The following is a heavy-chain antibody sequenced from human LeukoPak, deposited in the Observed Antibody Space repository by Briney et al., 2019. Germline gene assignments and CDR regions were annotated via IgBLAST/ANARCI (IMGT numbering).Heavy chain of an antibody. J-gene: IGHJ4*02. CDR1: GGSFSGYY. D-gene: IGHD3-10*01. V-gene: IGHV4-34*01. CDR2: INHSGST. Sequence: SETLSLTCAVYGGSFSGYYWSWIRQPPGKGLEWVGEINHSGSTNYNPSLKSRVTISVDTSKNQFSLKLSSVTAADTAVYYCAGEWFPDGFDYWGQGTLVTVSS. CDR3: AGEWFPDGFDY.